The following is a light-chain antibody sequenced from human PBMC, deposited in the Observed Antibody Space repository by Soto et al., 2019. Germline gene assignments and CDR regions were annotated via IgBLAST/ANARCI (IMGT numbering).Light chain of an antibody. Sequence: QSVLTQPPSVSGAPGQRVTISCTGSSSNIGAGYDVHWYQQLPGTAPKLLIYGNNNRPSGVPDRFSGSKSGTSASLAITGLQSEDEADYHCQSHDSSLSGSVFGGGTKVTVL. CDR1: SSNIGAGYD. CDR2: GNN. CDR3: QSHDSSLSGSV. V-gene: IGLV1-40*01. J-gene: IGLJ2*01.